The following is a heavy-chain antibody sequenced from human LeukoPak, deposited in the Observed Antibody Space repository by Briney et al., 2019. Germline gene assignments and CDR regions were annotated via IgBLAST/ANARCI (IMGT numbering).Heavy chain of an antibody. Sequence: PGGSLRLACAASGFTFSSYGMHWVRQAPGKGLEWVAFIRYEGSNKYYADSVKGRFTISRDNSKNTLYLQMNSLRAEDTAVYYCAKDARIVGATIAAYFQHWGQGTLVTVSS. CDR3: AKDARIVGATIAAYFQH. CDR1: GFTFSSYG. CDR2: IRYEGSNK. J-gene: IGHJ1*01. D-gene: IGHD1-26*01. V-gene: IGHV3-30*02.